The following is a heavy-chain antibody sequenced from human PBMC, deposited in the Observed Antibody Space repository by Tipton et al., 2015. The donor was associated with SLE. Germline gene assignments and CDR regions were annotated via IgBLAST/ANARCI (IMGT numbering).Heavy chain of an antibody. J-gene: IGHJ4*02. CDR1: GGSISSGGYY. Sequence: TLSLTCTVSGGSISSGGYYWSWIRQHPGKGLEWIGYIYYSGSTYYNPSLKSRVTISVDTSKNQFSLKLSSVTAADTAVYYCARMFADGGCYFDYWGQGTLVTVSS. D-gene: IGHD3-10*02. CDR3: ARMFADGGCYFDY. V-gene: IGHV4-31*03. CDR2: IYYSGST.